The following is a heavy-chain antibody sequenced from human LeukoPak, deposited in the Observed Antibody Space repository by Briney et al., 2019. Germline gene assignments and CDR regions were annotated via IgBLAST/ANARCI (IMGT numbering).Heavy chain of an antibody. J-gene: IGHJ4*02. CDR2: IYYSGST. Sequence: SETLSLTCTVSGASISSYYWSWIRQPPGKGLEWIGYIYYSGSTNYNPSLKSRVTISVDTSKNQFSLKLSSVTAADTAVYYCAREKIGQGQYYFDYWGQGTLVTVSS. CDR3: AREKIGQGQYYFDY. D-gene: IGHD3-10*01. V-gene: IGHV4-59*01. CDR1: GASISSYY.